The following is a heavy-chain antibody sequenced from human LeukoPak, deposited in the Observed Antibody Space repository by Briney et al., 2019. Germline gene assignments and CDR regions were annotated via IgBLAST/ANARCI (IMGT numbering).Heavy chain of an antibody. CDR1: GGSISSYY. J-gene: IGHJ4*02. CDR2: IYYSGTT. CDR3: ARGVYIAAAQYGY. D-gene: IGHD6-13*01. Sequence: SETLSLTCAVSGGSISSYYWSWIRQPPGKGLEWIGYIYYSGTTNYNPSLKSRVTISVDTSKNQFSLKLSPVTAADTAVYYCARGVYIAAAQYGYWGQGTLVTVSS. V-gene: IGHV4-59*01.